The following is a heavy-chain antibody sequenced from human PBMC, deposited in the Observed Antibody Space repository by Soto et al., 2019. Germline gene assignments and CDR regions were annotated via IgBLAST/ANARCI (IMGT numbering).Heavy chain of an antibody. Sequence: EVQLVESGGGLVQPGGSLRLSCAASGFTFSSYWMHWVRQAPGKGLVWVSRINSDESNTRYADSVKGRFTISRDNAKSTLYLQMNSLRAEDTAVYYCARGFRRDGYNEDLDYWGQGTLVTVSS. V-gene: IGHV3-74*01. J-gene: IGHJ4*02. CDR3: ARGFRRDGYNEDLDY. CDR2: INSDESNT. D-gene: IGHD5-12*01. CDR1: GFTFSSYW.